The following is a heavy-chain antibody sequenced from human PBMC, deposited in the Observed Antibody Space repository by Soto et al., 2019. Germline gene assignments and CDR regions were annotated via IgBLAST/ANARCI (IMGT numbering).Heavy chain of an antibody. V-gene: IGHV1-3*01. CDR2: INVAFGKT. CDR1: GYTFTTYT. CDR3: ASAPRFSQYYYDSSGPRYYFDY. J-gene: IGHJ4*02. D-gene: IGHD3-22*01. Sequence: ASVKVSCKASGYTFTTYTMHWVRQAPGQRLEWMGWINVAFGKTNYAQKFQGRVTITADESASTAYMELSSLRSEDTAVYYCASAPRFSQYYYDSSGPRYYFDYWGQGTLVTVSS.